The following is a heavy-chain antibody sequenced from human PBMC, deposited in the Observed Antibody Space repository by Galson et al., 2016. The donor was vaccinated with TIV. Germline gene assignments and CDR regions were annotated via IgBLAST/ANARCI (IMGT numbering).Heavy chain of an antibody. CDR3: AKDRGYFEGFDY. V-gene: IGHV3-23*01. D-gene: IGHD6-25*01. CDR2: LSGGATNT. J-gene: IGHJ4*02. Sequence: SLRLSCAASGFRFNEYEMSWVRQAPGKGLEWVSALSGGATNTYYSDSVKGRFTISRDNSQNKVFLEMDSLRVDDTAVYYCAKDRGYFEGFDYWGPGTLVTVSS. CDR1: GFRFNEYE.